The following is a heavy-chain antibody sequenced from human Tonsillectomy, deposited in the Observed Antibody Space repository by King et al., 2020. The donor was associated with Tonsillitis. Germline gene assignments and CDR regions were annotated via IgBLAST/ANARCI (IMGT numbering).Heavy chain of an antibody. D-gene: IGHD3-9*01. V-gene: IGHV1-18*04. J-gene: IGHJ4*02. CDR2: ISSYDGNT. CDR3: ARVSGDYEVLTGFDY. CDR1: GYTFTSNG. Sequence: QLVQSGAEVKKPGASVKVSCKASGYTFTSNGISWVRQAPGQGLEWMGWISSYDGNTNYAQKFQGRVTMTKDTSTTTAYMELRSLRFDDTAVYYCARVSGDYEVLTGFDYWGQGSLVTVFS.